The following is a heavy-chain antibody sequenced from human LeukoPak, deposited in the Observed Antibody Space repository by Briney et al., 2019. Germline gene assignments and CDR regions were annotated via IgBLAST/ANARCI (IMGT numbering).Heavy chain of an antibody. CDR2: IYTSGST. CDR1: GGSISSYY. CDR3: ARARVIAATQTFDY. D-gene: IGHD2-15*01. Sequence: SETLSLTCTVSGGSISSYYWSWIRQPAGKGLEWIGRIYTSGSTNYNPSLKSRVTMSVDTSKKQFSLKLSSVTAADTAVYYCARARVIAATQTFDYWGQGTLVTVSS. J-gene: IGHJ4*02. V-gene: IGHV4-4*07.